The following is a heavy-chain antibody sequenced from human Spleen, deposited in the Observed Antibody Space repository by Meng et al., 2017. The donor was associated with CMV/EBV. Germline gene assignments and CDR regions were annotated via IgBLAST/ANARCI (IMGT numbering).Heavy chain of an antibody. J-gene: IGHJ2*01. V-gene: IGHV1-2*02. CDR1: GYTFTGYY. D-gene: IGHD1-1*01. Sequence: ASVKVSCKASGYTFTGYYMHWVRQAPGQGLEWMGWINPNSGGTNYAQKFQGRVTMTRDTSISTAYMELSRLRSDDTAVYYCARPLKLDMGGWYFDLWGRGTLVTVSS. CDR2: INPNSGGT. CDR3: ARPLKLDMGGWYFDL.